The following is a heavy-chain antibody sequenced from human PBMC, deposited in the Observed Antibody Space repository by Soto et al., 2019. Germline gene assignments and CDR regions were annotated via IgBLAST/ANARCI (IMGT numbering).Heavy chain of an antibody. CDR3: ARGMVSTGDFDY. CDR1: GYTFTSYA. D-gene: IGHD5-12*01. Sequence: QVQLVQSGAEVKKPGASVKVSCKASGYTFTSYAMHWVRQAPGQRLEWMGWINAGNGNTKYSQKFQGRVTITRDTSESTAYMELSSLGYEDTDVYYCARGMVSTGDFDYWGQGTLVTVSS. J-gene: IGHJ4*02. CDR2: INAGNGNT. V-gene: IGHV1-3*01.